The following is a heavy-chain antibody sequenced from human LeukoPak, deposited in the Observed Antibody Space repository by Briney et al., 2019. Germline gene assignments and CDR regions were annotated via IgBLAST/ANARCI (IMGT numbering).Heavy chain of an antibody. CDR3: ARVRAAAVPYYFDY. CDR1: GGSISSRSYY. J-gene: IGHJ4*02. CDR2: IYYSGST. V-gene: IGHV4-39*07. D-gene: IGHD6-13*01. Sequence: SETLSLTCTVSGGSISSRSYYWGWIRQPPGKGLDWIGSIYYSGSTYYNAPLKSRVTISVDTSKNQFSLKVRSVTAADTAVYCCARVRAAAVPYYFDYWGQGTLVTVSS.